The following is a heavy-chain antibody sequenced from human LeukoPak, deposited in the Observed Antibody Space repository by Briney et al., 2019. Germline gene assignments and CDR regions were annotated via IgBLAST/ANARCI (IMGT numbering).Heavy chain of an antibody. J-gene: IGHJ4*02. V-gene: IGHV4-34*01. D-gene: IGHD3-9*01. CDR1: GRSFSGYY. Sequence: SETLSLTCAVYGRSFSGYYWSWIRQPPGKGLEWIGEINHSGSTNYNPSLKSRVTISVDTSKNQFSLKLSSVTAADTAVYYCVRGLPSYYDILTGYYRGYYFDYWGQGTLVTVSS. CDR2: INHSGST. CDR3: VRGLPSYYDILTGYYRGYYFDY.